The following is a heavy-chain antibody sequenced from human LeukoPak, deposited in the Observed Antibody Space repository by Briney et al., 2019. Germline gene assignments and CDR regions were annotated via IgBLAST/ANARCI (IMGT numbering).Heavy chain of an antibody. CDR3: ARGFVDFWSGYYRRDWFDP. V-gene: IGHV1-8*03. Sequence: ASVKVSCKASGYTFTNFDINWVRQATGQGLEWMGRMTPDSGKTDYAQKFPGRITITRDTSINTVYMDLRSLRSDDTAVYYCARGFVDFWSGYYRRDWFDPWGQGPLVTVSS. J-gene: IGHJ5*02. CDR1: GYTFTNFD. D-gene: IGHD3-3*01. CDR2: MTPDSGKT.